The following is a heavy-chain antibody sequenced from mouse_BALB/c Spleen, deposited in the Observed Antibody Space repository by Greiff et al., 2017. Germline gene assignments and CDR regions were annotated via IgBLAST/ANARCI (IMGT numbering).Heavy chain of an antibody. CDR1: GFTFTDYY. CDR2: IRNKANGYTT. J-gene: IGHJ3*01. Sequence: VQLVESGGGLVQPGGSLRLSCATSGFTFTDYYMSWVRQPPGKALEWLGFIRNKANGYTTEYSASVKGRFTISRDNSQSILYLQMNTLRAEDSATYYCARDRPAWFAYWGQGTLVTVSA. V-gene: IGHV7-3*02. CDR3: ARDRPAWFAY.